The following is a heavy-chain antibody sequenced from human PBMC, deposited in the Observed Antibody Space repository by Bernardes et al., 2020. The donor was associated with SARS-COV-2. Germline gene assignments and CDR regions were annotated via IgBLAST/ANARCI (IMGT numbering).Heavy chain of an antibody. CDR3: AKSPYDSSGSALDY. D-gene: IGHD3-22*01. V-gene: IGHV3-23*01. CDR1: GSTFSSYA. Sequence: GRSLRAFCTASGSTFSSYAMNWARKAPGKGLEWVSVVGGSGGNINYADSVRGRFTISRDNSKNTLFLQMNSLRSEDSAMYYCAKSPYDSSGSALDYWGQGILVTVSS. CDR2: VGGSGGNI. J-gene: IGHJ4*02.